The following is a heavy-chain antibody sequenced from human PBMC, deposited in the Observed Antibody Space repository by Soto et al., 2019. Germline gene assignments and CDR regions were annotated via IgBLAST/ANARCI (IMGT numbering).Heavy chain of an antibody. CDR2: IIPIFVTA. Sequence: QVQLVQSGAEVKKPGSSVKVSCKTSGVTFSTYTINWVRQAPGQGLEWMGGIIPIFVTANYAQKFQVRVTITADKSTSTAYMELSSLTSEDTAIYYCANDYNNYDGSGMDVWGQGTPVTVSS. CDR3: ANDYNNYDGSGMDV. J-gene: IGHJ6*02. V-gene: IGHV1-69*06. CDR1: GVTFSTYT. D-gene: IGHD4-4*01.